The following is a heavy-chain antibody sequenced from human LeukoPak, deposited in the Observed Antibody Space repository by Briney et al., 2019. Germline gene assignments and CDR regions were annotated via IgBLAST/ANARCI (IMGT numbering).Heavy chain of an antibody. D-gene: IGHD6-13*01. CDR3: ARDGYSSSGYGYYYYYGMDV. CDR2: INPSGGST. V-gene: IGHV1-46*01. Sequence: ASVKVSCKASGYTLTSYYMHWVRQAPGQGLEWMGIINPSGGSTSYAQKFQGRVTMTRDTSTSTVYMELSSLRSEDTAVYYCARDGYSSSGYGYYYYYGMDVWGQGTTVTVSS. J-gene: IGHJ6*02. CDR1: GYTLTSYY.